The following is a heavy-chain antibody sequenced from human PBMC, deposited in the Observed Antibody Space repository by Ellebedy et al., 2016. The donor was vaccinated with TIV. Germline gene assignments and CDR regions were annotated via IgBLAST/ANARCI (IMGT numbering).Heavy chain of an antibody. CDR2: IGAYNGNT. CDR1: GYTFTSHG. D-gene: IGHD1-1*01. Sequence: AASVKVSCKASGYTFTSHGISWVRQAPGQGLEWMGWIGAYNGNTNYAEKFQGRVTMTTDTSTSTAYMELRNLRSDDTAVYYCARDKIPIGNALNWFDPWGQGTLVTVSS. V-gene: IGHV1-18*04. J-gene: IGHJ5*02. CDR3: ARDKIPIGNALNWFDP.